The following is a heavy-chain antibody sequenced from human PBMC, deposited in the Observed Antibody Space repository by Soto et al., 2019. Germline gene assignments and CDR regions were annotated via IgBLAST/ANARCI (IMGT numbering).Heavy chain of an antibody. Sequence: ASVKVSCKASGYTFPSYGISWVRQATGQGLEWMGWISAYNGNTNYAQKLQGRVTMTTDTSTSTAYMELRSLRSDDTAVYYCARGYCSSTSCYAYYYYMDVWGKGTTVTVSS. V-gene: IGHV1-18*01. D-gene: IGHD2-2*01. CDR3: ARGYCSSTSCYAYYYYMDV. J-gene: IGHJ6*03. CDR1: GYTFPSYG. CDR2: ISAYNGNT.